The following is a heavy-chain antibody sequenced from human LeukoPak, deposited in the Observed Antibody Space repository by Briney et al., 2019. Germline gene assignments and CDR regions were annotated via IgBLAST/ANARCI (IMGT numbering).Heavy chain of an antibody. CDR1: GFTFSSYG. D-gene: IGHD5-18*01. CDR3: AKDGTWIQLWLLSYFDY. J-gene: IGHJ4*02. V-gene: IGHV3-30*18. Sequence: GGSLRLSCAASGFTFSSYGMHWVRQAPGKGLEWVAVISYDGSNKYYADSVKGRFTISRDNSKNTLYLQMNSLGAEDTAVYYCAKDGTWIQLWLLSYFDYWGQGTLVTVSS. CDR2: ISYDGSNK.